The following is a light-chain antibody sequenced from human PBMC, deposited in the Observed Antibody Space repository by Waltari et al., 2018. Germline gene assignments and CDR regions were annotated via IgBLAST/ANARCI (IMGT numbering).Light chain of an antibody. J-gene: IGLJ3*02. CDR1: SCSVPTSYY. CDR3: VLYMGSGAWV. V-gene: IGLV8-61*01. Sequence: QTVVTQEPSFSVSPGGTVTLTCCLSSCSVPTSYYPSWYQQTPGQAPRTLIYSTNTRSSGVPDRFSGSILGNKAALTITGAQADDESDYYCVLYMGSGAWVFGGGTKLTVL. CDR2: STN.